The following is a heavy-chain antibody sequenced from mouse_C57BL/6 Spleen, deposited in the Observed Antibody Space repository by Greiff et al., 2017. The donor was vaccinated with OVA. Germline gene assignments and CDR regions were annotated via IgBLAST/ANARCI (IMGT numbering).Heavy chain of an antibody. Sequence: QVQLKESGPGLVQPSQSLSITCTVSGFSLTSYGVHWVRQSPGKGLEWLGVIWRGGSTDYNAAFMSRLSITKDNSKSQVFFKMNSLQADDTAIYYCAKNSITTVVATRAMDYWGQGTSVTVSS. CDR3: AKNSITTVVATRAMDY. D-gene: IGHD1-1*01. CDR1: GFSLTSYG. J-gene: IGHJ4*01. CDR2: IWRGGST. V-gene: IGHV2-5*01.